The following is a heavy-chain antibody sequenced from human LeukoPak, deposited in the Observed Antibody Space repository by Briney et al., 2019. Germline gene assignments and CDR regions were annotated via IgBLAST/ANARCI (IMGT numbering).Heavy chain of an antibody. D-gene: IGHD5-12*01. CDR2: VSSEGRNQ. CDR1: GFTFSSYA. J-gene: IGHJ6*02. V-gene: IGHV3-30*18. Sequence: GRSLRLSCAASGFTFSSYAIHWVRQAPGKGLEWVATVSSEGRNQYYADPVKGRFSISRDNSQNTVYPQMNSLRPEDTAVYYCAKHIVGGYDWIYNSDYYYAMDVWGQGTTVTVSS. CDR3: AKHIVGGYDWIYNSDYYYAMDV.